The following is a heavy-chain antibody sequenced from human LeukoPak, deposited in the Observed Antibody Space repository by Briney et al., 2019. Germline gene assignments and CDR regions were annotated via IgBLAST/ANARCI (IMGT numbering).Heavy chain of an antibody. D-gene: IGHD3-3*01. J-gene: IGHJ4*02. CDR2: IYTSGST. CDR1: GGSISSGSYY. CDR3: ARDAILTYYDFWSGYPYFDY. V-gene: IGHV4-61*02. Sequence: SSETLSLTCTVSGGSISSGSYYWSWIRQPAGKGLEWIGRIYTSGSTNYNPSLKSRVTISVDTSKNQFSLKLSSVTAADTAVYYCARDAILTYYDFWSGYPYFDYWGQGTLVTVSS.